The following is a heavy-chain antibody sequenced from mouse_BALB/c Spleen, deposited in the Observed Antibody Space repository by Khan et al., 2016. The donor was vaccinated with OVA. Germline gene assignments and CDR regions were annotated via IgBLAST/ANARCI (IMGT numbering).Heavy chain of an antibody. D-gene: IGHD1-1*01. CDR3: ARRGLRWDFDY. CDR1: GYTFINYW. J-gene: IGHJ2*01. Sequence: VQLVETGAELAKPGASVKMSCKASGYTFINYWILWVKQRPGQGLEWIGYINPSTGYTEYNQNFKDKPTLTADKSSSTAYMQLSSLTSEDSAVYYCARRGLRWDFDYWGQGTTLTVSS. CDR2: INPSTGYT. V-gene: IGHV1-7*01.